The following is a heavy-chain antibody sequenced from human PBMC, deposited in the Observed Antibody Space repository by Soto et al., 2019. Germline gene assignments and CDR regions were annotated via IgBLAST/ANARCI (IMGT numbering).Heavy chain of an antibody. J-gene: IGHJ4*02. D-gene: IGHD3-3*01. CDR3: ARGSSFLLEWSGVPDY. CDR2: ISSSGSTI. Sequence: GGSLRLSCAASGFTFSDYYMSWIRQAPGKGLEWVSYISSSGSTIYYADSVKGRFTISRDNAKNSLYLQMNSLRAEDTAVYYCARGSSFLLEWSGVPDYWGQGTLVTVSS. V-gene: IGHV3-11*01. CDR1: GFTFSDYY.